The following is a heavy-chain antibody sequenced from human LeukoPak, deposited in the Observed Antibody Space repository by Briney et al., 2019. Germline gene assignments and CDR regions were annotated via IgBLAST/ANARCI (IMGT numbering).Heavy chain of an antibody. Sequence: SETLSLTCTVSGGSISSSSYYWGWIRQPPGKGLEWIGSIYYSGSTYYNPSLKSRVTISVDTSKNQFSLKLSSVTAADTAVYYCARGEPIAVAGTIWDYWGQGTLVTVSS. J-gene: IGHJ4*02. V-gene: IGHV4-39*07. CDR3: ARGEPIAVAGTIWDY. CDR1: GGSISSSSYY. D-gene: IGHD6-19*01. CDR2: IYYSGST.